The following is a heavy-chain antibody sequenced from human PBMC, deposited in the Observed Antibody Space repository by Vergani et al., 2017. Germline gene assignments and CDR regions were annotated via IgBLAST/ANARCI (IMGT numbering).Heavy chain of an antibody. D-gene: IGHD6-13*01. CDR2: IYYSGST. CDR1: GGSISSSSYY. V-gene: IGHV4-39*01. Sequence: QVQLQESGPGLVKPSETLSLTCTVSGGSISSSSYYWGWIRQPPGKGLEWIGSIYYSGSTYYNPSLKSRVTISVDTSKNQFSLKLSSVTAADTAVYYCARQQLDYYYYGMDVWGQGTTVTVSS. CDR3: ARQQLDYYYYGMDV. J-gene: IGHJ6*02.